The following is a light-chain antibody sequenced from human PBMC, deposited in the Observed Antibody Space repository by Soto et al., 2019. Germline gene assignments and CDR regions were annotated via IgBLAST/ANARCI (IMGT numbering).Light chain of an antibody. Sequence: EIVWTQSPATLSFSPGERATVSCRASQSVSSSYLAWYQQKPGQAPRLLIYGASSRATGIPDRFSGSGSGTDFTLTISRLEPEDFAVYYCQQYGSSPPITFGQGTRLEIK. J-gene: IGKJ5*01. CDR1: QSVSSSY. V-gene: IGKV3-20*01. CDR2: GAS. CDR3: QQYGSSPPIT.